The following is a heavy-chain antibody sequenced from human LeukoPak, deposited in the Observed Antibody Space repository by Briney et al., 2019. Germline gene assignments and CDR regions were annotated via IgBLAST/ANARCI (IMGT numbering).Heavy chain of an antibody. J-gene: IGHJ4*02. Sequence: NPSETLSLTCTVPGGSISGYYWSWIRKPPGKGLEWIGNIYFRGSTNYNPSLKSRVTISGDTSKNQVSLQLTSVTAADTAVYYCARGLGWFLDWGQGTLVTASS. D-gene: IGHD6-19*01. V-gene: IGHV4-59*01. CDR2: IYFRGST. CDR3: ARGLGWFLD. CDR1: GGSISGYY.